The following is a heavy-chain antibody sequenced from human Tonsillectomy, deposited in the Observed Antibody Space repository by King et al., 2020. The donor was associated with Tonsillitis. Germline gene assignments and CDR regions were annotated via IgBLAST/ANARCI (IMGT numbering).Heavy chain of an antibody. J-gene: IGHJ4*02. CDR3: TRPTNWNYDFDY. Sequence: QLVQSGAEVKKPGESLRISCQGSGYSFTSYWISWVRQMPGKRLEWMGRIDSIDSNTNYSPSFQGNVTISVDTSISTAYLQGSSLKASDTAMYYCTRPTNWNYDFDYWGQGTLVTVSS. V-gene: IGHV5-10-1*03. D-gene: IGHD1-7*01. CDR1: GYSFTSYW. CDR2: IDSIDSNT.